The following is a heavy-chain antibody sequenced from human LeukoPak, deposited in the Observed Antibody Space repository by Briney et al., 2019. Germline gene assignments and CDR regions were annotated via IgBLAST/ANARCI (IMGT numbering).Heavy chain of an antibody. CDR1: GESITSYY. CDR3: AREGLNMVRGVIPKEAWGWFDP. J-gene: IGHJ5*02. D-gene: IGHD3-10*01. V-gene: IGHV4-4*07. CDR2: IYTSGST. Sequence: SETLSLTCIVSGESITSYYWNWIRQPAGKGLEWIGRIYTSGSTNYNPSLKSRVTVSVDTSKNQFSLKLSSVTAADTAVYYCAREGLNMVRGVIPKEAWGWFDPWGQGTLVTVSS.